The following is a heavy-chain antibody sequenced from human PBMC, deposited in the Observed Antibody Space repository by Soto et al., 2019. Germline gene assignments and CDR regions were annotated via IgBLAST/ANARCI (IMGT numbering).Heavy chain of an antibody. CDR2: IYPGDSDT. Sequence: QSLKLYCTGSGYSFTTHCIGWVRQMPGKGLEWMGIIYPGDSDTRYSPSFQGQVTISADKSISTAYLQWSSLKASDTAMYYCARRTRYSGYDYGMDVWGQGTTVTVSS. V-gene: IGHV5-51*01. J-gene: IGHJ6*02. CDR1: GYSFTTHC. D-gene: IGHD5-12*01. CDR3: ARRTRYSGYDYGMDV.